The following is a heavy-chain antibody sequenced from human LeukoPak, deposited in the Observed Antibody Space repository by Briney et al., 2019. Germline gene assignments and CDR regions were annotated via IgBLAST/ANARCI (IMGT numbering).Heavy chain of an antibody. CDR2: IKSEGEGATT. CDR3: IAHFPYFYGFDV. D-gene: IGHD4-17*01. Sequence: PGGSLRLSCVSSGFTIGTAWMSWVRQAPGKGLEWLGHIKSEGEGATTDYAAPAKGRFAISRDDSKNMIYLQMSSLKIDDTAIYYCIAHFPYFYGFDVWGQGTLVTVSS. J-gene: IGHJ5*02. CDR1: GFTIGTAW. V-gene: IGHV3-15*01.